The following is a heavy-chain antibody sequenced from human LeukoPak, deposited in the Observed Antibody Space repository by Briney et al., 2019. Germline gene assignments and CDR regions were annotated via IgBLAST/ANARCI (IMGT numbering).Heavy chain of an antibody. V-gene: IGHV3-23*01. J-gene: IGHJ3*01. D-gene: IGHD1-26*01. CDR1: GFTFSSYA. CDR3: AKVGNNALDV. Sequence: GSLRLSCAASGFTFSSYAMSWVRQAPGRGLEWVSAITYTGGDTYYADSVKGRFTISRDNSKNTLSLQMNALRAEDTAIYYCAKVGNNALDVWGQGTMVTVSS. CDR2: ITYTGGDT.